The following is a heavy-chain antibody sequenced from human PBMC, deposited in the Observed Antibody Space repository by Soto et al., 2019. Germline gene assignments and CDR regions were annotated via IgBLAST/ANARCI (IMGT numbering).Heavy chain of an antibody. D-gene: IGHD6-19*01. CDR2: ISYDGSNR. CDR1: GFTFSNYD. Sequence: PGGSLRLSCAASGFTFSNYDMHWVRQAPGKGLEWVAAISYDGSNRYYADSVKGRFTISRDISKNTLYLQMNSLRLEDTAVYYCAKDISSGWYYKDYYYGMDVWGQGTTVTVSS. V-gene: IGHV3-30*18. CDR3: AKDISSGWYYKDYYYGMDV. J-gene: IGHJ6*02.